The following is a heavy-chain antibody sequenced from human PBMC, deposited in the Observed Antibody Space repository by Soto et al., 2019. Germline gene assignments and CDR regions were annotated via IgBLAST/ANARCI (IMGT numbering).Heavy chain of an antibody. Sequence: VKVSCKASGGTFSSYATSWVRQAPGQGLEWMGGIIPIFGTANYAQKFQGRVTITADESTSTAYMVYLQMNSLKIEDTAVYYCNTDSYSTIIIVRFDYWGHGNLVTVS. CDR2: IIPIFGTA. D-gene: IGHD3-22*01. CDR3: NTDSYSTIIIVRFDY. CDR1: GGTFSSYA. V-gene: IGHV1-69*13. J-gene: IGHJ4*01.